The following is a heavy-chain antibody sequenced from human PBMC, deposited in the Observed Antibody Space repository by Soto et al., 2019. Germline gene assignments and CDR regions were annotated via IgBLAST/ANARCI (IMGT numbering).Heavy chain of an antibody. CDR2: IVVGSGNT. CDR1: GFTFTSSA. V-gene: IGHV1-58*01. D-gene: IGHD2-2*01. J-gene: IGHJ6*02. Sequence: SVKVSCKASGFTFTSSAVQWVRQARGQRLEWIGWIVVGSGNTNYAQKFQERVTITRDMSTSTAYMEPSSLRSEDTAVYYCAADPSLLGYCSSTSCYYYGMDVWG. CDR3: AADPSLLGYCSSTSCYYYGMDV.